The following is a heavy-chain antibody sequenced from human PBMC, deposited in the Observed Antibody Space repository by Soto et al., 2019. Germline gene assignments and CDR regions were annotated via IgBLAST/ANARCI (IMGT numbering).Heavy chain of an antibody. CDR3: ARLGYYYGSGSYVFDP. CDR2: ISAYNGYT. Sequence: QVQLVQSGAEVKKPGASVKVSCKASGYTFTSHSIIWVRRAPGEGLEWVGWISAYNGYTNSAENFQGRVTMTTDASTNTAYMELRSLRSDDTAVYYCARLGYYYGSGSYVFDPWGQGTLVTVSS. D-gene: IGHD3-10*01. CDR1: GYTFTSHS. J-gene: IGHJ5*02. V-gene: IGHV1-18*04.